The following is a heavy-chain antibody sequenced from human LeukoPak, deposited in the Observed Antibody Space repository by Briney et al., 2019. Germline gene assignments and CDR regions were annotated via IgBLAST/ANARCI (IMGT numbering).Heavy chain of an antibody. CDR3: AKVGGSLLWFGEFLFDY. CDR2: ISGSGGST. Sequence: PGGSLRLSCVASGITFSSYAMSWVRQAPGKGLEWVSAISGSGGSTYYADSVKGRFTISRDNSKNTLYLQMNSLRAEDTAVYYCAKVGGSLLWFGEFLFDYWGQGTLVTVSS. CDR1: GITFSSYA. J-gene: IGHJ4*02. V-gene: IGHV3-23*01. D-gene: IGHD3-10*01.